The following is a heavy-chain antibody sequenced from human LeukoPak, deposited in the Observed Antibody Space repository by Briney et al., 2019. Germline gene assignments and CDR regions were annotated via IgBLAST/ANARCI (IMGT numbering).Heavy chain of an antibody. CDR1: GFTFSSYS. D-gene: IGHD3-10*01. CDR3: ARDQPGGHYYMDV. CDR2: ISSSSSNI. Sequence: PGGSLRLSCAASGFTFSSYSRNWVRQPPGKGLEWVSSISSSSSNIYYADSVKGRFTISRDNSKNTLYLQMNSLRAEDTALYYCARDQPGGHYYMDVWGKGTTVTVSS. J-gene: IGHJ6*03. V-gene: IGHV3-21*01.